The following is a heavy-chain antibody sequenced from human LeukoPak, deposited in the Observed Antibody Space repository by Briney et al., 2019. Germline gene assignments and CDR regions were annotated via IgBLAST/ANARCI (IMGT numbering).Heavy chain of an antibody. V-gene: IGHV1-2*02. Sequence: ASVKVSCKASGYTFTSYDINWVRQATGQGLEWMGWMNPKSGGTNYAQKFEARVTMNRDTSISTAYMELSRLRFDDMAVYYCARSPDILTGEKFDYWGQGTLVTVSS. CDR1: GYTFTSYD. CDR3: ARSPDILTGEKFDY. J-gene: IGHJ4*02. D-gene: IGHD3-9*01. CDR2: MNPKSGGT.